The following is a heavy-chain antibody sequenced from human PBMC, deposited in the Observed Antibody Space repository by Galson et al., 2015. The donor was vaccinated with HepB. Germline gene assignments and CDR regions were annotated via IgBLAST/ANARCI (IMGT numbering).Heavy chain of an antibody. CDR1: GFTFSSHK. CDR2: IRSSSNYI. J-gene: IGHJ4*02. V-gene: IGHV3-21*01. CDR3: ARDGSSGWVNFDY. D-gene: IGHD6-19*01. Sequence: SLRLSCAASGFTFSSHKMHWVRQAPGKGLEWVSSIRSSSNYIYYAESVKGRFTISRDNAKNSLYLQMNSLRAEDTAVYYCARDGSSGWVNFDYWGQGTLVTVSS.